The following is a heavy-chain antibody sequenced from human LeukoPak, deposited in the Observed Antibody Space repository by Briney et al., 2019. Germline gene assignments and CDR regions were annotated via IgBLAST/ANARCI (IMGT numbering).Heavy chain of an antibody. CDR3: ARVLGWYGPRYYYYMDV. J-gene: IGHJ6*03. CDR1: GGSISSSSYY. CDR2: IYYSGST. Sequence: SEALSLTCTVSGGSISSSSYYWGWIRQPPGKGLEWIGSIYYSGSTYYNPSLKSRVTISVDTSKNQFSLKLSSVTAADTAVYYCARVLGWYGPRYYYYMDVWGKGTTVTVSS. D-gene: IGHD2-21*01. V-gene: IGHV4-39*07.